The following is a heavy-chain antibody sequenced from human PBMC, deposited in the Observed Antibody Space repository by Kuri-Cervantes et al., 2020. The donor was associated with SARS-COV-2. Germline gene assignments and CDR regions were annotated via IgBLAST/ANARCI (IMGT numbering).Heavy chain of an antibody. J-gene: IGHJ2*01. CDR1: GGSISSYY. CDR3: ARTPSGIAAAGTLAWYFDL. D-gene: IGHD6-13*01. CDR2: IYYSGST. Sequence: GSLRLSCTVSGGSISSYYWSWIRQPPGKGLEWIGYIYYSGSTNYNPSLKSRVTISVDTSKNQFSLKLSSVTAADTAVYYCARTPSGIAAAGTLAWYFDLWGRGTLVTVSS. V-gene: IGHV4-59*01.